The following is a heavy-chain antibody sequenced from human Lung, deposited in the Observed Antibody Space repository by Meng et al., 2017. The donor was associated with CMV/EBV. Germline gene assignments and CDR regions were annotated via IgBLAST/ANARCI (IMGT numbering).Heavy chain of an antibody. CDR1: GGSFSGYY. Sequence: LXCAVYGGSFSGYYWSWIRQPPGKGLEWIGEINHSGSTNYNPSLKSRVTISVDTSKNQFSLKLSSVTAADTAVYYCARAFGGTIFGVVNYYYGMDVWGQGTXVTCSS. CDR3: ARAFGGTIFGVVNYYYGMDV. CDR2: INHSGST. J-gene: IGHJ6*02. D-gene: IGHD3-3*01. V-gene: IGHV4-34*01.